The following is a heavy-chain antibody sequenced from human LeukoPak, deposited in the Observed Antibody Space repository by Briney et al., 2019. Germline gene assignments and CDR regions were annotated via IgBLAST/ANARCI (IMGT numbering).Heavy chain of an antibody. Sequence: SSETLSLTCSGSGGSIGTNYWSWIRQTPGKGLEWLCYVSYSGSTKSNPSLRSRVTMSVDTSKKQFSLKMSAVTAADTAVYFCARGSSSGSHYNVVDAFEIWGQGTTVTVSS. J-gene: IGHJ3*02. V-gene: IGHV4-59*01. D-gene: IGHD3-10*01. CDR2: VSYSGST. CDR3: ARGSSSGSHYNVVDAFEI. CDR1: GGSIGTNY.